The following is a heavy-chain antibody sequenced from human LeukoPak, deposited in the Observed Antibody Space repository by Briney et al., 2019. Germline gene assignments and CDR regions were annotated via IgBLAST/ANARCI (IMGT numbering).Heavy chain of an antibody. CDR2: IYSRVST. CDR3: ATDGMVRGPDAWFDS. J-gene: IGHJ5*01. D-gene: IGHD3-10*01. CDR1: GVSISSGRYY. Sequence: PSETLSLTCNVSGVSISSGRYYWSWIRQPAGKGLEWIGRIYSRVSTNYNPSLKSRVTMSIDTSKNQFSLKLCSVTAADTAVYYCATDGMVRGPDAWFDSWGQGTLVTVSS. V-gene: IGHV4-61*02.